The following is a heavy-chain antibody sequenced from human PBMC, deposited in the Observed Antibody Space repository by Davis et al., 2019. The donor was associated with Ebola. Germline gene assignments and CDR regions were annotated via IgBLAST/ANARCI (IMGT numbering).Heavy chain of an antibody. CDR3: AREGQPLQWLETFDY. CDR1: GYTFTSYD. D-gene: IGHD6-19*01. J-gene: IGHJ4*02. V-gene: IGHV1-2*02. Sequence: AASVKVSCKASGYTFTSYDINWVRQATGQGLEWMGWINPNTGGTNYAQKFQGRVTMTRDTSISTAYMELSRLRSDDTAVYYCAREGQPLQWLETFDYWGQGTLVTVSS. CDR2: INPNTGGT.